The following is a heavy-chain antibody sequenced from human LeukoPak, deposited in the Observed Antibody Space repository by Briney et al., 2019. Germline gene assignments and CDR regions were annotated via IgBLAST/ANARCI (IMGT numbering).Heavy chain of an antibody. J-gene: IGHJ3*02. V-gene: IGHV1-8*01. CDR1: GYTFTSYD. CDR3: ARGRGDDILTGYYHDAFDI. D-gene: IGHD3-9*01. CDR2: MNPNSGNT. Sequence: GASVKVSCKASGYTFTSYDINWVRQATGQGLEWMGWMNPNSGNTGYAQKFQGRVTMTRSTSISTAYMELSSLRSEDTAVYYCARGRGDDILTGYYHDAFDIWGQGTMVTVSS.